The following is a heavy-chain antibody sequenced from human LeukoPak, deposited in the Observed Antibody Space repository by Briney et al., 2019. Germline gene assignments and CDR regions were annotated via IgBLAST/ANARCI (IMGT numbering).Heavy chain of an antibody. J-gene: IGHJ4*02. CDR1: GFTFSSYA. V-gene: IGHV3-30*04. D-gene: IGHD2-2*01. Sequence: GGSLRLSCAASGFTFSSYAMHWVRQAPGKGLEWVAVISYDGSNKYYADSVKGRFTISRDNSKNTLYLQMNSLRAEDTAVYYCAGRTYHFDYWGQGTLVTVSS. CDR2: ISYDGSNK. CDR3: AGRTYHFDY.